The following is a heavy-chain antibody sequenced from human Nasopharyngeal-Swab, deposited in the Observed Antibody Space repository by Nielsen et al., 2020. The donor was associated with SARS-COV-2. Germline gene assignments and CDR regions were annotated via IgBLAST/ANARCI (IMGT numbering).Heavy chain of an antibody. CDR2: ILPMYGST. D-gene: IGHD4-23*01. CDR3: ARGGGGNFDGPLDI. V-gene: IGHV1-69*13. Sequence: SVKVSCKASGDTFSSSAICWVRQAPGQGLEWMGGILPMYGSTTYARKFEGRVTITADESTRTAHMELRSLTSDDTSIYYCARGGGGNFDGPLDIWGQGTMVTISS. CDR1: GDTFSSSA. J-gene: IGHJ3*02.